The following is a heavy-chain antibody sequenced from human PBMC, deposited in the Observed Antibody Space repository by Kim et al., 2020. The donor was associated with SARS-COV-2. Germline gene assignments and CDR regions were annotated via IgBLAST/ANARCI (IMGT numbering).Heavy chain of an antibody. V-gene: IGHV3-23*01. Sequence: GGSLRLSCVASRITFSSSAMTWVRQAPGKGLEWVSTIFGSGRGTYYADSVKGRFVVSRDNSKNTLYLQMNNLRGDDTAIYYCAKNDHITSVIFLWHFDLWGRGTAVTVSS. J-gene: IGHJ2*01. CDR3: AKNDHITSVIFLWHFDL. D-gene: IGHD2-2*01. CDR2: IFGSGRGT. CDR1: RITFSSSA.